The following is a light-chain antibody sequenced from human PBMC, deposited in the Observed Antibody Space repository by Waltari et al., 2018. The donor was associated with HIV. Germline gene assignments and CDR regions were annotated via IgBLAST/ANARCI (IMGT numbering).Light chain of an antibody. CDR3: CSYVGSCTLL. V-gene: IGLV2-23*02. Sequence: QSALTQPASVSGSPGQSITISCTGTSSDVGSFNLVSWYQHHPGKAPKLIIYEVTKRPPGVSKRVSGSKSGNTASLTISGLQADDEADYHCCSYVGSCTLLFGGGTKVTVL. CDR1: SSDVGSFNL. CDR2: EVT. J-gene: IGLJ3*02.